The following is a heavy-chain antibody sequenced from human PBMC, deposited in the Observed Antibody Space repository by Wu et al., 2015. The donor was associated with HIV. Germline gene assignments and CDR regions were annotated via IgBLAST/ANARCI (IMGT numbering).Heavy chain of an antibody. V-gene: IGHV1-69*05. CDR1: GGTFSSYA. J-gene: IGHJ4*01. CDR3: ALRDVDTAMFSFDY. CDR2: IIPIFGTA. D-gene: IGHD5-18*01. Sequence: QVQLVQSGAEVKKPGSSVKVSCKASGGTFSSYAISWVRQAPGQGLEWMGGIIPIFGTANYAQKFQGRVTITTDESTSTAYMELSSLRSEDTAVYYCALRDVDTAMFSFDYVGQERWSPSPQ.